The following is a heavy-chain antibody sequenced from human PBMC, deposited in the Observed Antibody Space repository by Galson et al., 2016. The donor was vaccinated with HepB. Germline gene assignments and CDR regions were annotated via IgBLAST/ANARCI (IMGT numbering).Heavy chain of an antibody. Sequence: SVKVSCKASGYTFTSYYIHWVRQAPGQGLEWMGWVSAYNGNTNYAQSLQGRVSMTTDTSTSTAYMDLTSLRSDDTAVYYCAREDGGTSFDSWGQGTRVTVSS. CDR3: AREDGGTSFDS. J-gene: IGHJ4*02. D-gene: IGHD4-23*01. CDR2: VSAYNGNT. CDR1: GYTFTSYY. V-gene: IGHV1-18*04.